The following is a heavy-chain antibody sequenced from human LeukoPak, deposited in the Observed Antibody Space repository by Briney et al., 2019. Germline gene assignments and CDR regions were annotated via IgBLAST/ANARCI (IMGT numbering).Heavy chain of an antibody. V-gene: IGHV4-38-2*02. CDR2: IYHSGST. D-gene: IGHD2-15*01. CDR3: ARDRDVDDFDS. Sequence: KPSETLSLTCTVSAYSISRGFYWGWLRQPPGKGLEWIGSIYHSGSTYYNPSLKSRVTISVETSKNQFSLKLSSVTAADTAVYYCARDRDVDDFDSWGHGTLVTVSS. CDR1: AYSISRGFY. J-gene: IGHJ4*01.